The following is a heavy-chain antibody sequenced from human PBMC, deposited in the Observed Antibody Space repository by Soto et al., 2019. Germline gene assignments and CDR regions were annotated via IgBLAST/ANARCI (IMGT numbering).Heavy chain of an antibody. D-gene: IGHD4-17*01. V-gene: IGHV2-5*02. CDR1: GFSLSTYDMG. CDR3: AHAGDYDLLTFDH. Sequence: QITLKESGPTLVRPAQTLTLTCDFSGFSLSTYDMGVAWIRQPPGKALEWLALIYWDDDKRYSPSLKDRLALSKDTSSNQVVLTITNMDPGDTATYFCAHAGDYDLLTFDHWGPGTLVTVSS. CDR2: IYWDDDK. J-gene: IGHJ4*02.